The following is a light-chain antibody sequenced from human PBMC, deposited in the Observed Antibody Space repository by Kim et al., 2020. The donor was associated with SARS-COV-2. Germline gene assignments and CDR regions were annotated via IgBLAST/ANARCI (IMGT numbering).Light chain of an antibody. V-gene: IGKV3D-15*01. CDR2: GAS. J-gene: IGKJ5*01. Sequence: SPGERATQSCRASQSVSTDLAWYQQKSGQAPRLLIYGASTRATGIPARFSGSGSGTEFTLTISGLQSEDLAVYYCQQYKNWPPITFGQGTRLEIK. CDR1: QSVSTD. CDR3: QQYKNWPPIT.